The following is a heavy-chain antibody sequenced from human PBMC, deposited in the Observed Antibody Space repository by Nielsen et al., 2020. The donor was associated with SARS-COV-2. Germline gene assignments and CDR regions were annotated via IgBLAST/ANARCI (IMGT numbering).Heavy chain of an antibody. J-gene: IGHJ4*02. V-gene: IGHV3-30*03. CDR2: ISYDGSNK. CDR3: ARGAPYYYDSSGYYYDLDY. Sequence: GESLKIPCAASGFTFSSYGMHWVRQAPGKGLEWVAVISYDGSNKYYADSVKGRFTISRDNSKNTLYLQMNSLRSDDTAVYYCARGAPYYYDSSGYYYDLDYWGQGTLVTVSS. CDR1: GFTFSSYG. D-gene: IGHD3-22*01.